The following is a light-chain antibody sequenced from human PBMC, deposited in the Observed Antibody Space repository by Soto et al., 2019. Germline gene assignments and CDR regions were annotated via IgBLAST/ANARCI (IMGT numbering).Light chain of an antibody. V-gene: IGKV1-12*01. CDR2: GSS. J-gene: IGKJ3*01. Sequence: DMQMTQSPSAVSASLGDRVTITCRASQDIHTWLAWYQQKPGQPPKLLIYGSSHLQSGFTSRFSGTESGTLFSLIISSLQSEDFANYYCQQANSLPFTFGPG. CDR3: QQANSLPFT. CDR1: QDIHTW.